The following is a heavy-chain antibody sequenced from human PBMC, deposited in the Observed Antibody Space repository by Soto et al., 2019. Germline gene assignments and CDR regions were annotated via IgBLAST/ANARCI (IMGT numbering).Heavy chain of an antibody. CDR3: AKHKGAAGNYGMDV. J-gene: IGHJ6*02. CDR2: ISGSGDGT. V-gene: IGHV3-23*01. Sequence: PWGSLRLSCAASGFTFSSYAIIWCRQSPWKGLEWVSAISGSGDGTYYADSVKGRFTISRDTSKNTLYLQMNSLRAEDTAVYYCAKHKGAAGNYGMDVWGQGTTVTVSS. CDR1: GFTFSSYA. D-gene: IGHD6-13*01.